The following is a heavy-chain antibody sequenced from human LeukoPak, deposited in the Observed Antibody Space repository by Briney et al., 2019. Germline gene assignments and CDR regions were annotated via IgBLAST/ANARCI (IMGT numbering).Heavy chain of an antibody. D-gene: IGHD1-1*01. J-gene: IGHJ3*02. CDR3: ARYGPGTQGGDAFDM. CDR2: IYYRGNT. CDR1: GGSASSSQ. V-gene: IGHV4-59*08. Sequence: PSETLSLTCTVSGGSASSSQCSWIRQPPGKGLEWIGYIYYRGNTNSIPSLRSRVTMSVDTSKNQFSLKLSSVTAADTAVYYCARYGPGTQGGDAFDMWGRGTMVTVS.